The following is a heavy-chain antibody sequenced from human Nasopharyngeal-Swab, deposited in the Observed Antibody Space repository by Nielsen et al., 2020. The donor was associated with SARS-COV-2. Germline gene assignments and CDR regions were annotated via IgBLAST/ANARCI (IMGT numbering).Heavy chain of an antibody. V-gene: IGHV3-13*01. D-gene: IGHD2-15*01. J-gene: IGHJ3*02. CDR1: GFTFSSFE. CDR2: IDTTGDT. CDR3: ARGDGIYCGGGNCYAVYPFEI. Sequence: GESLKISCAASGFTFSSFEMHWVRQVSGKGLEWVSAIDTTGDTYYPDSVKGRFTISRENAKNSLFLQINSLRVEDTAMYYCARGDGIYCGGGNCYAVYPFEIWGQGKMVTLSS.